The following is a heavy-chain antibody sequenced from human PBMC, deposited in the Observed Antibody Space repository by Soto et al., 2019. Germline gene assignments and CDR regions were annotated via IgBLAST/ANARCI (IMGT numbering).Heavy chain of an antibody. CDR1: GGTFSSYA. CDR3: ARGGYSSSWRFDY. V-gene: IGHV1-69*06. CDR2: IVPFIDTA. Sequence: QVQLVQSGAEVKKPGSSVKVSCKASGGTFSSYAFSWVRQAPGQGLEWMGGIVPFIDTANFAQKFQGRVTITAEKSTSTAYMELTSLTSEDTAGYYCARGGYSSSWRFDYWGQGTLVTVSS. J-gene: IGHJ4*02. D-gene: IGHD6-13*01.